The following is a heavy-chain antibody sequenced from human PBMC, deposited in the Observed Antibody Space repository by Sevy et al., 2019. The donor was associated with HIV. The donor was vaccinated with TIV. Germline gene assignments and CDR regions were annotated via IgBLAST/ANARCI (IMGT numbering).Heavy chain of an antibody. V-gene: IGHV3-23*01. D-gene: IGHD5-12*01. J-gene: IGHJ4*02. CDR1: GFTFSSYV. Sequence: GGSLRLSCAASGFTFSSYVISWVRRAPGKGLEWVSTISGSGGSTYYADSVKGRFTISRDNSKNTVDLQVNSLRAEDTAVYYCAKEEFSGYVYWGQGTLVTVSS. CDR2: ISGSGGST. CDR3: AKEEFSGYVY.